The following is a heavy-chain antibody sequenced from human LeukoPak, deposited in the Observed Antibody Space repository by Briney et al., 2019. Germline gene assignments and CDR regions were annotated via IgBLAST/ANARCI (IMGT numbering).Heavy chain of an antibody. Sequence: PGGSLRLSCVASGFTFRGHWMNWVRQAPGQGMEWVANINSDGSGKYHVDSVQGRFTISRDNAKNSLYLQMNSLRAEDTAVYYCVIDATGLTNWGQGTLVTVSS. J-gene: IGHJ4*02. CDR2: INSDGSGK. D-gene: IGHD4-11*01. CDR1: GFTFRGHW. CDR3: VIDATGLTN. V-gene: IGHV3-7*01.